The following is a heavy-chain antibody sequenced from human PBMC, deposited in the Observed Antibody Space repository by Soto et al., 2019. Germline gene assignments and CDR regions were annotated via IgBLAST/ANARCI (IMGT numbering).Heavy chain of an antibody. D-gene: IGHD3-10*01. CDR3: ARDGSGSYLLYYFDY. V-gene: IGHV1-46*01. CDR2: INPSVGST. CDR1: GYTFTTYY. J-gene: IGHJ4*02. Sequence: ASVKVSCKTSGYTFTTYYIHWVRQAPGQGLEWMGIINPSVGSTNYAQKFQGRVTMTRDTSTSTVYMELSSLRSDDTAVYYCARDGSGSYLLYYFDYWGQGTLVPVSS.